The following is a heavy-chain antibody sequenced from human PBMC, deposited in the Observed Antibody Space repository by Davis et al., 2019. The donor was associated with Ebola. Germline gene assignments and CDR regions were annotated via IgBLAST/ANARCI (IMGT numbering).Heavy chain of an antibody. CDR3: ARLEGGYGMDV. J-gene: IGHJ6*02. CDR2: IYYSGST. D-gene: IGHD1-1*01. V-gene: IGHV4-31*11. Sequence: SETLSLTCAVSGGSISSGGYSWSWIRQPPGKGLEWIGYIYYSGSTYYNPSLKSRVTISVDTSKNQLSLKLSSVTAADTAVYYCARLEGGYGMDVWGQGTTVTVSS. CDR1: GGSISSGGYS.